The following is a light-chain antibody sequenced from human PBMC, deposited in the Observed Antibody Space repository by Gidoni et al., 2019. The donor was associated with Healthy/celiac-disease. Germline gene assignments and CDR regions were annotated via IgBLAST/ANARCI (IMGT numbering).Light chain of an antibody. CDR3: QQRSNWPS. Sequence: EIELTQTPATLSLSPGERATLSRKASQSVSSYLAWYQQKPVQAPRLLIYDASNRATGIPARFSGSGSETDFTLTISSLEPEDFAVYYCQQRSNWPSFGGGTKVEIK. J-gene: IGKJ4*01. V-gene: IGKV3-11*01. CDR2: DAS. CDR1: QSVSSY.